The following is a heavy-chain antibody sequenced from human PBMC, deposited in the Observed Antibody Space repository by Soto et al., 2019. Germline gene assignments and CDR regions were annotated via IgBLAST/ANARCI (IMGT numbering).Heavy chain of an antibody. CDR2: INVCITP. J-gene: IGHJ6*01. V-gene: IGHV3-23*01. D-gene: IGHD3-3*01. CDR1: GFTFNSYA. CDR3: AKDKDWSGVYGMDV. Sequence: SWGSLRLSCAASGFTFNSYAMNWVRQAPGKGLEWVTTINVCITPYYADSVKGRFTISRDNSKNTLYLQMNSLRAEDTAVYYCAKDKDWSGVYGMDVWGQRTKVTLSS.